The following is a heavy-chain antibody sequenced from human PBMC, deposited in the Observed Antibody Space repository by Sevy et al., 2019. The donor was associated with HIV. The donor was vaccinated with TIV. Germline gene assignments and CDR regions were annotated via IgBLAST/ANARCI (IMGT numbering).Heavy chain of an antibody. Sequence: GGSLRLSCAASGMTFSSAWMSWVRLVPGKGLEWLGSIKSETDGEAADYAAAVKGRFTISRDDSKETLYLQLNSLKTEDTALYYCTTDLGFYSSKWGQGTLVTVSS. CDR3: TTDLGFYSSK. CDR1: GMTFSSAW. V-gene: IGHV3-15*01. D-gene: IGHD4-4*01. J-gene: IGHJ4*02. CDR2: IKSETDGEAA.